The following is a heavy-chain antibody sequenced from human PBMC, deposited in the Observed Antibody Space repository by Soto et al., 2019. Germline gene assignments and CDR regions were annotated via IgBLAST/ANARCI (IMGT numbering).Heavy chain of an antibody. CDR3: VRERGSSSSWYLGYFDY. D-gene: IGHD6-13*01. V-gene: IGHV4-31*03. CDR1: GGSVNTEDYY. CDR2: ISYAGST. J-gene: IGHJ4*02. Sequence: QVQLQESGPGLVKPSQTLSLTCTVSGGSVNTEDYYWTWIRQHPGKGLEWIGSISYAGSTYFTPSLLSRLTMSVDTSNNQFSLMLTSVTAADTAVYYCVRERGSSSSWYLGYFDYWGPGTLVTVSS.